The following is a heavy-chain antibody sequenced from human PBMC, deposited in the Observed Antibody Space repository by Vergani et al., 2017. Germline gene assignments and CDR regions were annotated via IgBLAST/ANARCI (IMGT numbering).Heavy chain of an antibody. V-gene: IGHV3-23*01. J-gene: IGHJ6*02. CDR1: GFTFSSYA. Sequence: EVQLLESGGNLIQPGGSLRLSCGASGFTFSSYAMTWVRLAPGKGLQWVSDISGSGGSTYYADSVKGRFTISRDNSKNTLYLQMNSLRAEDTGVYYCARDRYYLGSGSYPYFYDYGLDVWGQGTAVTVSS. CDR2: ISGSGGST. D-gene: IGHD3-10*01. CDR3: ARDRYYLGSGSYPYFYDYGLDV.